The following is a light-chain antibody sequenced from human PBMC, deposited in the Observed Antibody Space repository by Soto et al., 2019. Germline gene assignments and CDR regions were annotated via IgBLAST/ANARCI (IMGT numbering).Light chain of an antibody. CDR3: QQYGTLPRT. Sequence: DIVLTQSPGTLSLSPGERATLSCRASQSVKNNYLAWYQQKPGQAPRLLIYGASSRATGIPDRFSGSGSGTDFALIIARLEPEDFAVYYCQQYGTLPRTFGQGTKVEIK. CDR1: QSVKNNY. CDR2: GAS. V-gene: IGKV3-20*01. J-gene: IGKJ1*01.